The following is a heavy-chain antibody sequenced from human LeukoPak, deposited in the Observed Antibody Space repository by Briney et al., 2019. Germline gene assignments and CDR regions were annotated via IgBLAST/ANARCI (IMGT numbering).Heavy chain of an antibody. V-gene: IGHV3-30*14. CDR3: ASDPRGYSGYDNYGMDV. D-gene: IGHD5-12*01. J-gene: IGHJ6*02. Sequence: GGSLRLSCAASGFTFSSYAMHWVRQAPGKGLEWVAVISYDGSNKYYADSVKGRFTISRDNSKNTLYLQMNSLRAEDTAVYYCASDPRGYSGYDNYGMDVWGQGTTVTVSS. CDR2: ISYDGSNK. CDR1: GFTFSSYA.